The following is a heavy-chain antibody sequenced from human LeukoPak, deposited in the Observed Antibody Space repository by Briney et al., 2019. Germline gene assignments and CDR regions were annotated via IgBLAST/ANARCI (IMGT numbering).Heavy chain of an antibody. CDR3: VRDFRSANY. Sequence: GGSLRLSCAASGFTFSTYCMHWVRQAPGKGPMWVSRICPDGTVTNYADSVKARFIISRDNARNTVYLQMNSLRVEDTAVYYCVRDFRSANYWGQGTLVTVSS. CDR1: GFTFSTYC. D-gene: IGHD1-14*01. CDR2: ICPDGTVT. V-gene: IGHV3-74*01. J-gene: IGHJ4*02.